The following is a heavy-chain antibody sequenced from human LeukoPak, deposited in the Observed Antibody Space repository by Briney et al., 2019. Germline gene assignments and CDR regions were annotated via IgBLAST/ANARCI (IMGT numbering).Heavy chain of an antibody. Sequence: SETLSLTCAVSGYSFSSGYYWGWIRQPPGKGLEWIGSIYHSGSTYYNPSLKSRVTISVDTSKNQFSLKLSSVTAADTAVYYCARGLTRYYYGMDVWGKGTTVTVSS. V-gene: IGHV4-38-2*01. CDR3: ARGLTRYYYGMDV. J-gene: IGHJ6*04. CDR1: GYSFSSGYY. CDR2: IYHSGST. D-gene: IGHD3-9*01.